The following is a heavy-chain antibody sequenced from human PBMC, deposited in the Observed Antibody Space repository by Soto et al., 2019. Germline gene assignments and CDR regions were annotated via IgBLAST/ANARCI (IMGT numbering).Heavy chain of an antibody. CDR2: ISGSGGST. V-gene: IGHV3-23*01. Sequence: PGGSLRLSCAASGFTFSSYAMSWVRQAPGKGLEWVSAISGSGGSTYYADSVKGRFTISRDNSKNTLYLQMNSLRAEDTAVYYCAKGYSGYFPPDPAAEPYFDYWGQGTLVTVSS. CDR1: GFTFSSYA. CDR3: AKGYSGYFPPDPAAEPYFDY. D-gene: IGHD5-12*01. J-gene: IGHJ4*02.